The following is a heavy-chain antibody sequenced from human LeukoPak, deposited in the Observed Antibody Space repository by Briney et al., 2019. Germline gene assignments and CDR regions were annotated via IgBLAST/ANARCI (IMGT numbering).Heavy chain of an antibody. CDR1: GGSFSSYS. CDR3: ARGYYPPRWYFDL. V-gene: IGHV4-34*01. J-gene: IGHJ2*01. D-gene: IGHD3-10*01. Sequence: SETLSLTCALYGGSFSSYSWSWTWIRQTPEKGLEWIGEIIEKGNANYNPSLKSRVTIDLDTSKNQFSLKLTSMTAADTAMYYCARGYYPPRWYFDLWGRGTLVNVSS. CDR2: IIEKGNA.